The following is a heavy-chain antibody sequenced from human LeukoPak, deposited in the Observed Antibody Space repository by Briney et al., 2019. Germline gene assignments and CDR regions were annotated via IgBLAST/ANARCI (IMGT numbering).Heavy chain of an antibody. Sequence: ASVKVSCKTSGYTFTSYDINWVRQAAGQGLEGMGWMNPNSGNTGYAQKFQGRVTITSSTSTSTAFMELGSLTSEDTAVYYCARGGASPAARRFDPWGQGTLVTVSS. V-gene: IGHV1-8*01. J-gene: IGHJ5*02. D-gene: IGHD2-2*01. CDR2: MNPNSGNT. CDR3: ARGGASPAARRFDP. CDR1: GYTFTSYD.